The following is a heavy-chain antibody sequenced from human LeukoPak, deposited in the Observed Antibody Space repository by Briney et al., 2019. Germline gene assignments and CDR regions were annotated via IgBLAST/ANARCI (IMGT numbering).Heavy chain of an antibody. J-gene: IGHJ4*02. CDR3: AKDLGRYRNNFFDY. Sequence: QPGGSLRLSCAASGFTFSSIAMSWVRQAPDKGLEWVSTISGSGGGTYYADSVKGRFTISGDDSKNTLYLQMNSLRADDTAVYYCAKDLGRYRNNFFDYWGQGNLVTVSS. CDR2: ISGSGGGT. D-gene: IGHD1-26*01. CDR1: GFTFSSIA. V-gene: IGHV3-23*01.